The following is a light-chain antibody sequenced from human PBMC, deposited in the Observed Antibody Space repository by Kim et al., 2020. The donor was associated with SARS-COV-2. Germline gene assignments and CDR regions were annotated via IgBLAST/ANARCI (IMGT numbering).Light chain of an antibody. CDR1: SSLVGNYNY. Sequence: GSSLTISCTGTSSLVGNYNYVSWYQQHPDKAPKLIIYDVSYRPSGVSTRFSGSKSGNTASLTISGLQAADEADYYCTSYTGANTVVFGGGTQLTVL. J-gene: IGLJ2*01. CDR3: TSYTGANTVV. CDR2: DVS. V-gene: IGLV2-14*03.